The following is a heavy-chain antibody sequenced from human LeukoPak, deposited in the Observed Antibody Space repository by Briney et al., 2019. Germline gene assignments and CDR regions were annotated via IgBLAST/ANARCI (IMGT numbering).Heavy chain of an antibody. D-gene: IGHD2-2*01. CDR3: ARGGRSHEYQLLYYYYYYMDV. J-gene: IGHJ6*03. V-gene: IGHV1-2*02. Sequence: GASVRVSCMASGYTFTGYYMHWVRQAPGQGLEWMGWIIPNSGGTTYAEKFQGKVTMTKATAISTASVELSRLRSNDTAVYYWARGGRSHEYQLLYYYYYYMDVWGKGTTVTVSS. CDR1: GYTFTGYY. CDR2: IIPNSGGT.